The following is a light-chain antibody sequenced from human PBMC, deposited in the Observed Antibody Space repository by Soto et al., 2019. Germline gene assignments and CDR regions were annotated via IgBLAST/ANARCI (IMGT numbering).Light chain of an antibody. V-gene: IGKV3-20*01. CDR1: QSLRNNY. CDR2: STS. Sequence: EIVLTQPPGTLSLSPGERATLSCRASQSLRNNYLAWYQQKPGQTPRLLIHSTSSRATGIPDRFSSSGSGTDFTLTISRLEPEDFAVYYCQQFNNSPLTFGGGTKVEIK. CDR3: QQFNNSPLT. J-gene: IGKJ4*01.